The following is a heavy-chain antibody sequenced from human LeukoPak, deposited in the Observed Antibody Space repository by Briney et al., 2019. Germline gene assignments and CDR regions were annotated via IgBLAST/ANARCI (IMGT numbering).Heavy chain of an antibody. V-gene: IGHV3-30*18. J-gene: IGHJ3*02. CDR2: ISYDASNK. D-gene: IGHD3-9*01. CDR3: ANGDGYYDILTGSDDAFDI. Sequence: GGSLRLSCAASGFTFSSYGMHWVRQAPGKGLEWVAVISYDASNKYYADSVKGRFTISRDNSKNTLYLQMNSLRAEDTAVYYCANGDGYYDILTGSDDAFDIWGQGTMVTVSS. CDR1: GFTFSSYG.